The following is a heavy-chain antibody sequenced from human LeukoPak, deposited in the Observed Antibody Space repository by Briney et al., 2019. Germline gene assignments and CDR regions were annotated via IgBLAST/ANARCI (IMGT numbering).Heavy chain of an antibody. D-gene: IGHD6-19*01. CDR1: GGTISSRNW. Sequence: KPSETLSLTCAVSGGTISSRNWWGWVRPPPGKGLEWIGEIYHSGSTNYNPSLKSRVTISVDKSKNQFSLKLSSVTAADTAVYSYARDMSYSGGPTGFDYWGQGTLVTVSS. J-gene: IGHJ4*02. CDR2: IYHSGST. CDR3: ARDMSYSGGPTGFDY. V-gene: IGHV4-4*02.